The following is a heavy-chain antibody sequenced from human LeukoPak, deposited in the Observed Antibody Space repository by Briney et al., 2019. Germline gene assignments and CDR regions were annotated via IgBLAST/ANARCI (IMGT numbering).Heavy chain of an antibody. J-gene: IGHJ4*02. Sequence: PSETLFLTCTVSGGTINSNSYYWGWIRQPPGKGLEWSANIHYSGSTSYNPSLRSRVTISVDTSKNQFSLRRTSVTAADTAVYYCARADNLFDSSGYYWTVWGQGTLVTVSS. CDR2: IHYSGST. V-gene: IGHV4-39*07. D-gene: IGHD3-22*01. CDR3: ARADNLFDSSGYYWTV. CDR1: GGTINSNSYY.